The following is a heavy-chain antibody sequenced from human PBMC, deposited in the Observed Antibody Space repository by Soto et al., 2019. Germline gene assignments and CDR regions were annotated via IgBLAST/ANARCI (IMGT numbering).Heavy chain of an antibody. V-gene: IGHV4-59*01. CDR2: IHYSGST. CDR1: GGSISSYY. CDR3: ARGKGAGFWSGYYTLDAFDI. J-gene: IGHJ3*02. D-gene: IGHD3-3*01. Sequence: SETLSLTCTVSGGSISSYYWSWIRQPPGKGLEWIGYIHYSGSTNYNPSLKSRVTISVDTSKNQFSLKLSSVTAADTAVYYCARGKGAGFWSGYYTLDAFDIWGQGTMVTVSS.